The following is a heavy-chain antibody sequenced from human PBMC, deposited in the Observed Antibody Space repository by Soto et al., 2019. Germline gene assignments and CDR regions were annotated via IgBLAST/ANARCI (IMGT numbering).Heavy chain of an antibody. CDR3: ARVTADILTGYYGYYYYYGMDV. CDR1: GGSISSSNW. D-gene: IGHD3-9*01. V-gene: IGHV4-4*02. CDR2: IYHSGST. Sequence: PSETLSLTCAVSGGSISSSNWWSWVRQPPGKGLEWIGEIYHSGSTNYNPSLKSRVTISVDKSKNQFSLKLSSVTAADTAVYYCARVTADILTGYYGYYYYYGMDVWGQGTTVTVSS. J-gene: IGHJ6*02.